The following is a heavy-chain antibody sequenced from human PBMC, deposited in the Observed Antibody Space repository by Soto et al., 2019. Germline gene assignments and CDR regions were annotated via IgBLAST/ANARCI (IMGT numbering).Heavy chain of an antibody. Sequence: GGSLRLSCAASGFTFSTYGMHWVRQAPGKGLEWVAVISYDGSKKDYADSVKGRFTISRDNSKYTLYLQTNSLRAEDTAVYYCAKGYYDSSGSYWIDQWGHGTLVTSPQ. CDR2: ISYDGSKK. J-gene: IGHJ5*02. V-gene: IGHV3-30*18. D-gene: IGHD3-22*01. CDR1: GFTFSTYG. CDR3: AKGYYDSSGSYWIDQ.